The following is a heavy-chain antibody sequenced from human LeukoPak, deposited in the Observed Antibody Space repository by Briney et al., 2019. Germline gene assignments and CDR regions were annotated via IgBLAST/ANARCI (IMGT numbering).Heavy chain of an antibody. CDR3: ARGIYSGYDLGWFDP. V-gene: IGHV4-61*02. J-gene: IGHJ5*02. CDR2: IYTSGGT. Sequence: SETLSLTCTVSGGSISSSSYYWSWIRQPAGKGLEWIGRIYTSGGTNYNPSLKSRVTISVDTSKNQFSLKLSSVTAADTAVYYCARGIYSGYDLGWFDPWGQGTLVTVSS. D-gene: IGHD5-12*01. CDR1: GGSISSSSYY.